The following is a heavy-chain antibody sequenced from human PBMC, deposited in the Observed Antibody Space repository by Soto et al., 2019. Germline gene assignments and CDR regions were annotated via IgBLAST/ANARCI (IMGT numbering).Heavy chain of an antibody. CDR2: IYYSGIT. Sequence: SETLSLTCTVSGGSISSYYWSWIRQPPGKGLEWIGYIYYSGITNYNPSLKSRVTISVDTSKNQFSLKLSSVTAADTAVYYCARIYYDSVFDYWGQGTLVTVS. D-gene: IGHD3-22*01. V-gene: IGHV4-59*01. J-gene: IGHJ4*02. CDR3: ARIYYDSVFDY. CDR1: GGSISSYY.